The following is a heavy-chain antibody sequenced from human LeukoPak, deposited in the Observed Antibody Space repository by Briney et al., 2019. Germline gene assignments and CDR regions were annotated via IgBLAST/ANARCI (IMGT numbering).Heavy chain of an antibody. D-gene: IGHD3-22*01. Sequence: SETLSLTCAVYGGSFSGYYWSWIRQPPGKGLEWIGYIYYSGSTNYNPSLKSRVTISVDTSKNQFSLKLSSVTAADTAVYYCARQWDYYDSSGYFWVNWFDPWGQGTLVTVSS. J-gene: IGHJ5*02. CDR3: ARQWDYYDSSGYFWVNWFDP. CDR1: GGSFSGYY. V-gene: IGHV4-59*08. CDR2: IYYSGST.